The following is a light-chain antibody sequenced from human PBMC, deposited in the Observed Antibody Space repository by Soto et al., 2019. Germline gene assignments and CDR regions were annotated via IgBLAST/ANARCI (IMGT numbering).Light chain of an antibody. J-gene: IGLJ2*01. CDR2: VNIDGSH. Sequence: QLVLTQSPSASASLGASVTLTCTLSSGHRNYAIAWHQQQPEKGPRYLMKVNIDGSHNKGDGIPDRFSGSSSGAERYLTISSRQSEDEADYYCQTWGTGIRVFGGGTKLTVL. CDR1: SGHRNYA. V-gene: IGLV4-69*01. CDR3: QTWGTGIRV.